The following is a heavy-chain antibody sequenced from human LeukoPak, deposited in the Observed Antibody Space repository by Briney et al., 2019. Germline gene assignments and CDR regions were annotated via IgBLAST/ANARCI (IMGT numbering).Heavy chain of an antibody. CDR1: GITVSSRY. D-gene: IGHD6-13*01. CDR2: IYSGGTT. CDR3: ARLAYRNIWSPKYSPHGARAP. Sequence: GGSLRLSCAAPGITVSSRYMSWVRQAPGKGLEWVSVIYSGGTTYYADSVKGRFTISRDNSQNTLFLQMNSLRAEDTAVYYCARLAYRNIWSPKYSPHGARAPW. V-gene: IGHV3-66*04. J-gene: IGHJ5*02.